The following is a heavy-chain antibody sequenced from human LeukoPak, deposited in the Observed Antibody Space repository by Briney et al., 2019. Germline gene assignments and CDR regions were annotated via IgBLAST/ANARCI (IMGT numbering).Heavy chain of an antibody. Sequence: SETLSLTCTVSGGSISSYYWSWIRQPPGKGLEWIGYIYYSGSTNYNPSLKSRVTISVDTSKNQFSLKLSSVTAADTAVYYCARLRPKYNWNEEYYFDYWGQGTLVTVSS. D-gene: IGHD1-20*01. CDR1: GGSISSYY. CDR3: ARLRPKYNWNEEYYFDY. J-gene: IGHJ4*02. V-gene: IGHV4-59*12. CDR2: IYYSGST.